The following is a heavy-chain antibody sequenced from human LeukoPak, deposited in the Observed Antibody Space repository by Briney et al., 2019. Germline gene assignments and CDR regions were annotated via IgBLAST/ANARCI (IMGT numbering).Heavy chain of an antibody. V-gene: IGHV1-69*05. CDR2: IIPIFGTA. Sequence: SVKVSCKASGGTFSSYAISWVRQAPGQGLEWMGGIIPIFGTANYAQKFQGRVTMTRDTSSSTAYMELSRLRFDDTVVYYCARGPRITIFGVVMANDAFDIWGQGTMVTVSS. J-gene: IGHJ3*02. CDR1: GGTFSSYA. D-gene: IGHD3-3*01. CDR3: ARGPRITIFGVVMANDAFDI.